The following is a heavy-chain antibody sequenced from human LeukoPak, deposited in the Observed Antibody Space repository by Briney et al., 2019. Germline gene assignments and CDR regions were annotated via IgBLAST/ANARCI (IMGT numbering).Heavy chain of an antibody. J-gene: IGHJ4*02. CDR1: GGSISSYY. V-gene: IGHV4-4*07. CDR2: IYTRGST. CDR3: ARGYYVGLFGY. Sequence: SETLSLTCTVSGGSISSYYWSWIRQPAGKGLEWIGHIYTRGSTNYNPSLKSRVTISVDTSKNQFSLKLSSVTAADTAVYYCARGYYVGLFGYWGQGTLVTVSS. D-gene: IGHD3-22*01.